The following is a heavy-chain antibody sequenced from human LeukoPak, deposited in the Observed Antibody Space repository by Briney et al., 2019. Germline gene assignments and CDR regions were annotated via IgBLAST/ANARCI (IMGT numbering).Heavy chain of an antibody. D-gene: IGHD1-26*01. J-gene: IGHJ3*02. CDR2: ISYDGSNK. CDR1: GFTFSSYA. Sequence: GGSLRLSCAASGFTFSSYAMHWVRQAPGKGLEWVAVISYDGSNKYFADSVKGRFTISRDNSKNTLYLQMNSLRAEDTAVYYCARGLGYSGSYDAFDIWGQGTMVTVSS. V-gene: IGHV3-30-3*01. CDR3: ARGLGYSGSYDAFDI.